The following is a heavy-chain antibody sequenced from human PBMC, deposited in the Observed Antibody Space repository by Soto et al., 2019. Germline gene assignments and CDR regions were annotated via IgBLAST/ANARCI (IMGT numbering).Heavy chain of an antibody. Sequence: ASETLSLTCSVSGGSISSIDYFWSWIRQPPGKGLEWIGFIYHTGTTYYNPSLRSRVTISIDTSKSQFSMKLNSVTAADTAVYYCARVMAAMQNWLDPWGQGTLVTV. J-gene: IGHJ5*02. CDR2: IYHTGTT. CDR1: GGSISSIDYF. D-gene: IGHD2-2*01. V-gene: IGHV4-30-4*01. CDR3: ARVMAAMQNWLDP.